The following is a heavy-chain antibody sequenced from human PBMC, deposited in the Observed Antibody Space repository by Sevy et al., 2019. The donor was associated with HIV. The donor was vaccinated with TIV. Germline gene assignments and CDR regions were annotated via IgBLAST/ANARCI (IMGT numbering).Heavy chain of an antibody. V-gene: IGHV3-7*01. CDR1: GFTFSNYW. CDR2: IKEDGSEK. CDR3: VRDGLASATDFDY. Sequence: GGSLRLSCEVSGFTFSNYWMTWVRQAPGKGLEWVANIKEDGSEKYYGDSVKGRFSISRDNAKNSLYLEMNSLRAEDTAVYYCVRDGLASATDFDYWGQGTLVTVSS. J-gene: IGHJ4*02. D-gene: IGHD2-15*01.